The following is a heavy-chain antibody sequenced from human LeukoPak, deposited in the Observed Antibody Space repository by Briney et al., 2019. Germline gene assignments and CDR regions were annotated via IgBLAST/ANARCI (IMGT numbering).Heavy chain of an antibody. CDR2: VYYNGST. CDR3: AVLAVGGMGGGVFDY. Sequence: SETLSLTCNVSGGSISSYYWSWIRQSPGKGPEWIGNVYYNGSTNYNPSLKSRVTILVGTSKTQFSLKLSSVTAADTAVFYCAVLAVGGMGGGVFDYWGQGTPVTVSS. J-gene: IGHJ4*02. D-gene: IGHD6-19*01. V-gene: IGHV4-59*01. CDR1: GGSISSYY.